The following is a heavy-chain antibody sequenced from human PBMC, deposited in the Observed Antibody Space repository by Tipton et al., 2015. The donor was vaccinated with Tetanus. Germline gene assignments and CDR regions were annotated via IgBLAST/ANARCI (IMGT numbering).Heavy chain of an antibody. J-gene: IGHJ4*02. Sequence: AASGFTFSSYAMSWVRQAPGKGLEWVSAISGSGGSTYYADSGKGRFTISRDNSKNTLYLQMNSLRAEDTAVYYCAKSVRYYDSSGYTDLFDYWGQGTLVTVSS. CDR3: AKSVRYYDSSGYTDLFDY. CDR2: ISGSGGST. CDR1: GFTFSSYA. V-gene: IGHV3-23*01. D-gene: IGHD3-22*01.